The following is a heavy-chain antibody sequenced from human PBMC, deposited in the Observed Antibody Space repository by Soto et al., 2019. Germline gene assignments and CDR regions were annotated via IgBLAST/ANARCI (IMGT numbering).Heavy chain of an antibody. CDR2: IYYSGST. CDR1: GGSISSSSYY. V-gene: IGHV4-39*01. J-gene: IGHJ5*02. CDR3: ARHLEQWLVLWWFDP. Sequence: SETLCLTCTVSGGSISSSSYYWGWLRQPPGKGLEWIGSIYYSGSTYYNPSLKSRVTISVDTSKNQFSLKLSSVTAADTAVYYCARHLEQWLVLWWFDPWGQGTLVTVSS. D-gene: IGHD6-19*01.